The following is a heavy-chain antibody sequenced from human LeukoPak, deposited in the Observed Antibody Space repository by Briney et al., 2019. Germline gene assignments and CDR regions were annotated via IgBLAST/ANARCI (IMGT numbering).Heavy chain of an antibody. CDR3: ATGLYDFWSGYSMDV. D-gene: IGHD3-3*01. CDR1: GGSISSYY. CDR2: IYTSGST. J-gene: IGHJ6*03. V-gene: IGHV4-4*07. Sequence: SETLSLTCTVSGGSISSYYWSWIRQPAGKGLEWIGRIYTSGSTNYNPSLKSRVTISVDKSKNQFSLKLSSVTAASTAVYYCATGLYDFWSGYSMDVWGKGTTVTVSS.